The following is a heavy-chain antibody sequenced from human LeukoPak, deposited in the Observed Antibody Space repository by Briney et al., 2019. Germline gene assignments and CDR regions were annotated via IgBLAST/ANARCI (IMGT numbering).Heavy chain of an antibody. V-gene: IGHV3-48*04. Sequence: GGSLRLSCAASGFTFSGYSMNWVRQAPGKGLEWVSYISSSSSTIYHADSVKGRFTIARDNAKNSLILQMNSLRSEDTAVYYCATGGPPLGYFDYWAREPWSPSPQ. CDR1: GFTFSGYS. CDR2: ISSSSSTI. CDR3: ATGGPPLGYFDY. J-gene: IGHJ4*02. D-gene: IGHD3-16*01.